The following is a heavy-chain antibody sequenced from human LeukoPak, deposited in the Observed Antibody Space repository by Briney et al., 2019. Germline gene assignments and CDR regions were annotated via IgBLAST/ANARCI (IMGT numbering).Heavy chain of an antibody. Sequence: QTGGSLRLSCAASGFTLSSYEMNWVRQAPGKGLEWVSYISSSGSTIYYADSVKGRFTISRDNAKNSLYLQMNSLRAEDTAVYYCASPSGATGCWGQGTLVTVSS. J-gene: IGHJ4*02. CDR3: ASPSGATGC. V-gene: IGHV3-48*03. CDR1: GFTLSSYE. CDR2: ISSSGSTI. D-gene: IGHD1-14*01.